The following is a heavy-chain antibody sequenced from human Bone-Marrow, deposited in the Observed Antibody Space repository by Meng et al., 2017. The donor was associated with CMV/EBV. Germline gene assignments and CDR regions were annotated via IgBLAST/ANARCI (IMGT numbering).Heavy chain of an antibody. J-gene: IGHJ4*02. CDR1: GYTFTGYY. CDR2: INPNSGGT. Sequence: ASVKVSCKASGYTFTGYYMHWVRQAPGQGLEWMGWINPNSGGTKYAQKFQGRVTMTRDTSIITAYMELSRLRYDDTAIYYCARAYCSSSTCSLPRDYWGQGTRVTVYS. V-gene: IGHV1-2*02. D-gene: IGHD2-2*01. CDR3: ARAYCSSSTCSLPRDY.